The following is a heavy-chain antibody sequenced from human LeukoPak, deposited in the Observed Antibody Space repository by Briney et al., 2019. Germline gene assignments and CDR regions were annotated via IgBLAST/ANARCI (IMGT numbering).Heavy chain of an antibody. CDR2: IDAGNGNT. V-gene: IGHV1-3*01. J-gene: IGHJ4*02. CDR3: TRDNLGLFDY. Sequence: ASVKVSCKASGYTFTSYTMHWVRQAPGQRLEWMGWIDAGNGNTKYSQKFQGRVTITRDTSASTAYMELSSLTSEDTAVYYCTRDNLGLFDYWGQGTLVAVSS. D-gene: IGHD5-24*01. CDR1: GYTFTSYT.